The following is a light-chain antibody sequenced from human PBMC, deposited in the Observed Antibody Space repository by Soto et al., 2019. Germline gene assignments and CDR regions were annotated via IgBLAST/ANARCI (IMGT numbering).Light chain of an antibody. Sequence: DIVLTQAPCSLSLSPVDIATLSCTDSQSISSTFLTWYQQKPGQAPRLLIYGASSRATGIPDRFSGSGSGTDFTLTISRLEPEDFAVYYCQQYANSRLTFGGGTKVDI. CDR1: QSISSTF. CDR3: QQYANSRLT. V-gene: IGKV3-20*01. J-gene: IGKJ4*01. CDR2: GAS.